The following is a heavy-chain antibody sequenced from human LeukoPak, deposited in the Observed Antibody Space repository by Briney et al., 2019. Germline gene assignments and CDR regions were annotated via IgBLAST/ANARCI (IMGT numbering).Heavy chain of an antibody. D-gene: IGHD3-10*01. CDR1: GFDFSNFW. Sequence: GGSLRLSCVVSGFDFSNFWTTWVRQPPGKGLERVANIKEDGSEKYYVDSVKGRFTISRDNAKNSLYLQMNSLRVEDTAVYYCARRGWFGELFPANFWGQGTLVTVSS. J-gene: IGHJ4*02. CDR3: ARRGWFGELFPANF. CDR2: IKEDGSEK. V-gene: IGHV3-7*01.